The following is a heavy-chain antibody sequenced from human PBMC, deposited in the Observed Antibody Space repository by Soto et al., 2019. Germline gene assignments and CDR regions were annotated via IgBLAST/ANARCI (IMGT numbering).Heavy chain of an antibody. CDR3: ARDCSGGSCYPALGA. J-gene: IGHJ5*02. CDR2: IYSDGTT. D-gene: IGHD2-15*01. CDR1: GFAVSNTY. V-gene: IGHV3-53*01. Sequence: EVHLVESGGGLIQPGGSLTLSCAASGFAVSNTYMSWVRQAPGRGLEWVSFIYSDGTTCYADSVKGRFTISRDTSKTTLSLQMNSLRAEDTAVYYCARDCSGGSCYPALGAWGQGTLVTVSS.